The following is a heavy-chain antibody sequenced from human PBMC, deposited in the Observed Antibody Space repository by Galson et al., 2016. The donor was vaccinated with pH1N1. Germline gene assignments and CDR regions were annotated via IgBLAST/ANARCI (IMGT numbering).Heavy chain of an antibody. D-gene: IGHD4-17*01. Sequence: SVKVSCKASGGTFSSYAISWVRQAPGHGLEWMGGIIPIFGILNYAQNFQGRVTITADEFTSTVYMELSSLTSEDTAVYYCAGAGFGAYKFDSWGQGTLVTVSS. CDR1: GGTFSSYA. CDR2: IIPIFGIL. J-gene: IGHJ4*02. CDR3: AGAGFGAYKFDS. V-gene: IGHV1-69*13.